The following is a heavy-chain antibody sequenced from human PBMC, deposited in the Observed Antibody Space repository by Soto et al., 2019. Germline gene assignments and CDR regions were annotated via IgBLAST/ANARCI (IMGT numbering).Heavy chain of an antibody. J-gene: IGHJ4*02. CDR1: GFTFSNAW. V-gene: IGHV3-15*07. D-gene: IGHD3-22*01. Sequence: GSLRLACAASGFTFSNAWMNWVRQAPGKGLEWVGRIKSKTDGGTTDYAAPVKGRFTISRDDSKTSLYLQMNSLETEDTAVYYCTTASCYDSSGYYSPWYFFDYWGQG. CDR2: IKSKTDGGTT. CDR3: TTASCYDSSGYYSPWYFFDY.